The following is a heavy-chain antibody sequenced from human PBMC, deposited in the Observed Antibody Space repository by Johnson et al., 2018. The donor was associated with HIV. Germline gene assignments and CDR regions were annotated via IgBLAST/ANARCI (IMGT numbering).Heavy chain of an antibody. Sequence: EVQLVESGGGLVQPGGSLRLSCAASGFNFRTYAMHWVRQGPGKGLVWVSRIFSDGRSTSYADSVKGRFTISRDNARNTLYLQMNSLRAEDPAMYYCARGGSLEWLLSDDAFDLWGQGTTVTVS. CDR3: ARGGSLEWLLSDDAFDL. V-gene: IGHV3-74*02. D-gene: IGHD3-3*01. CDR1: GFNFRTYA. CDR2: IFSDGRST. J-gene: IGHJ3*01.